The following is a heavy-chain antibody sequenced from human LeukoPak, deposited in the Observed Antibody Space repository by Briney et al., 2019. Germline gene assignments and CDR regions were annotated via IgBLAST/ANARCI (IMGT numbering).Heavy chain of an antibody. CDR1: GGSISSSSYY. CDR3: ANIVVVPAAIWCNY. CDR2: IYYSGST. V-gene: IGHV4-39*01. D-gene: IGHD2-2*01. Sequence: SETLSLTCTVSGGSISSSSYYWGWIRQPPGKGLEWIGSIYYSGSTYYNPSLKGRVTISVDTSKNQFSLKLSSVTAADTAVYYCANIVVVPAAIWCNYWGQGTLVTVSS. J-gene: IGHJ4*02.